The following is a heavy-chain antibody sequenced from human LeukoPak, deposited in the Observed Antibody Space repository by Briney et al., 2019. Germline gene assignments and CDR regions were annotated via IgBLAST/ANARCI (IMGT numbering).Heavy chain of an antibody. CDR1: GGSFSGYY. CDR3: ARGGRGAAMNV. J-gene: IGHJ4*02. Sequence: KPSETLSLTCAVYGGSFSGYYWSWIRQPPGKGLEWIGEINHSGSTNYNPSLKSRVSISVDTSKNQFSLKLSSVTAAHTAVYYCARGGRGAAMNVWGQGTLVTVSS. V-gene: IGHV4-34*01. CDR2: INHSGST. D-gene: IGHD2-2*01.